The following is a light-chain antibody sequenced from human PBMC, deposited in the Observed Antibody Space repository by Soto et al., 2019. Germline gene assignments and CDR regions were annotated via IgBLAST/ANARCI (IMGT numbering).Light chain of an antibody. J-gene: IGKJ5*01. CDR3: QQYNNWPIT. CDR2: DIS. Sequence: EIVLTQSPATLSLSPGERATLSCRASQSVSSYLAWYQQKPGQAPRLLIYDISSRATGIPDRFSGSGSGTEFTLTISSLQSEDFAVYYCQQYNNWPITFGQGTRLEIK. V-gene: IGKV3D-15*01. CDR1: QSVSSY.